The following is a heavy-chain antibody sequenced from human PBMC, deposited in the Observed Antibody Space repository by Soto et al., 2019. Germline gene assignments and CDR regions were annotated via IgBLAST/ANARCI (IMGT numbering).Heavy chain of an antibody. D-gene: IGHD6-13*01. J-gene: IGHJ6*02. V-gene: IGHV1-18*01. CDR2: ISDYNGNT. CDR1: GYTFTSYG. CDR3: ARDRPRSSSWYAYGMDV. Sequence: QVPLVQSGAEVKKPGASVKVSCKASGYTFTSYGISWVRQAPGQGLEWMGWISDYNGNTNHAQKLPGRVTITTDTSTNTAYIELRSLRSDDTAVYYCARDRPRSSSWYAYGMDVWGQGTTVTVSS.